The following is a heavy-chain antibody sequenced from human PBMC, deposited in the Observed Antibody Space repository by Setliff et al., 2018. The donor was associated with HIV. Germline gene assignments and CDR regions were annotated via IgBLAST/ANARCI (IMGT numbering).Heavy chain of an antibody. V-gene: IGHV3-23*03. D-gene: IGHD1-1*01. CDR3: TRLQLGASDY. Sequence: GGSLRLSCAASGFTFSSYAMSWVRQAPGKGLEWVSVIYSGGSTTYYADSVKGRFTISRHNSKNTLYLQMNSLKTEDSAVYYCTRLQLGASDYWGPGSPVTVSS. J-gene: IGHJ4*02. CDR2: IYSGGSTT. CDR1: GFTFSSYA.